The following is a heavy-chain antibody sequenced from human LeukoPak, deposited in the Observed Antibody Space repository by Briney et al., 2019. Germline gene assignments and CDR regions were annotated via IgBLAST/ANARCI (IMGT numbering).Heavy chain of an antibody. CDR3: ARAGGGHYDFWSGYYTDY. CDR2: INSDGSST. CDR1: GFTFSSYW. Sequence: GGSLTLSCAVSGFTFSSYWMHWVRQAPGKGLVWVSRINSDGSSTSYADSVKGRFTISRDNSKNTLYLQMNSLRAEDTAVYYCARAGGGHYDFWSGYYTDYWGQGALVTVSS. J-gene: IGHJ4*02. D-gene: IGHD3-3*01. V-gene: IGHV3-74*01.